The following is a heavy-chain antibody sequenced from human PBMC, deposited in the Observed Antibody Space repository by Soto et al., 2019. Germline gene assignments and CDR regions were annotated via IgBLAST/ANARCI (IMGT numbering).Heavy chain of an antibody. V-gene: IGHV3-23*01. CDR1: GSPFGSMA. D-gene: IGHD1-7*01. Sequence: EVQLLESGEALFRRGGPWESPGQPPGSPFGSMALTGSARVQGKGLGWVSFSSAPGAGTYYADSVKGRFTISRDNSKNTLYLQMTSLRADDTAVYYCAKDRRAGGNYGFYSDFWGQGALVIVSS. CDR3: AKDRRAGGNYGFYSDF. J-gene: IGHJ4*02. CDR2: SSAPGAGT.